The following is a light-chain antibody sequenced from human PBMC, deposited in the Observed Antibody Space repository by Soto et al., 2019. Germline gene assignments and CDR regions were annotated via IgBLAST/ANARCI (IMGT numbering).Light chain of an antibody. V-gene: IGLV2-14*03. CDR3: SSYTSTSTPWV. CDR2: DVS. CDR1: NSDIGGYNY. J-gene: IGLJ3*02. Sequence: QSALTQPASVSGSPGQSITIPCTGTNSDIGGYNYVSWYQHHPGKAPKLMIYDVSNRPSGVSNRFSGSKSGNTASLTLSGLQTEDEADYYCSSYTSTSTPWVFGGGTKVTVL.